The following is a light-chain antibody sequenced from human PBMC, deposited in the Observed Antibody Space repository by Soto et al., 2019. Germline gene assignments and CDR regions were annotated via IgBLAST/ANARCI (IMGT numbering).Light chain of an antibody. CDR2: NVN. V-gene: IGLV2-14*01. CDR1: SSDVGSYDY. Sequence: QPALIQPPSVSGTPGQSVTISCTGTSSDVGSYDYVSWYQQHPGTVPKPMMYNVNTQPSGVSDRFSGSKSGNTASMTISGLQAEDEADYYCSSYTSRATNCVFGGGTKVTVL. J-gene: IGLJ3*02. CDR3: SSYTSRATNCV.